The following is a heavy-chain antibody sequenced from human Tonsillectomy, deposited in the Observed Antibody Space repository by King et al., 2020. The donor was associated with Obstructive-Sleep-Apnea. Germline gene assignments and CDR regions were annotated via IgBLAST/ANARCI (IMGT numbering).Heavy chain of an antibody. CDR1: GDSINNYY. Sequence: VQLQESGPGLVKPSETLSLTCTVSGDSINNYYWSWIRQPPGKGLEWIGHIHSSGRTNYNPSLKSRGTISVDTSKSQFSLKLSSVIAADTAVYFCARLPDFDWVYGMDVWGQGTTVTVSS. CDR2: IHSSGRT. V-gene: IGHV4-59*12. CDR3: ARLPDFDWVYGMDV. J-gene: IGHJ6*02. D-gene: IGHD3-9*01.